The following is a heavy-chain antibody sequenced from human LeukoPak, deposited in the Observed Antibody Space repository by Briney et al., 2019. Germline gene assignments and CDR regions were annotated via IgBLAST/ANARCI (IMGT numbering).Heavy chain of an antibody. D-gene: IGHD3-10*01. J-gene: IGHJ4*02. V-gene: IGHV3-23*01. Sequence: SPRPSSLPARFILTSESMSWDSQLQENGLEWVSSISASGGSTYYADYVKGRFTISRDNSKNTLYLQMNSLRAEDTAVYYCAKHSRYYGSGSKTEYYLDYWGQGTLVTVSS. CDR3: AKHSRYYGSGSKTEYYLDY. CDR2: ISASGGST. CDR1: RFILTSES.